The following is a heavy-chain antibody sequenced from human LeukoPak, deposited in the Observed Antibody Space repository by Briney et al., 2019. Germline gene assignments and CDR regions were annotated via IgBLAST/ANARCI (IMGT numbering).Heavy chain of an antibody. CDR1: GFTFSSYA. Sequence: GGSLRLSCAASGFTFSSYAMSWVRQAPGKGLEWVSGILDSGYSTYYANSVKGRFTISRDNSNNTLYLQMNSLRAEDTAVYYCLRHASTRPEDYFDYWGQGTLVTVSS. V-gene: IGHV3-23*01. D-gene: IGHD5/OR15-5a*01. J-gene: IGHJ4*02. CDR2: ILDSGYST. CDR3: LRHASTRPEDYFDY.